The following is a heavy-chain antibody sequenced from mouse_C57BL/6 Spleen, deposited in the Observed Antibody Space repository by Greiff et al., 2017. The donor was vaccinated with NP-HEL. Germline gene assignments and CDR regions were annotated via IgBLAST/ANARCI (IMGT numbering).Heavy chain of an antibody. CDR3: ARSRTVVRYFDV. Sequence: QVQLQQSGAELVRPGSSVKLSCKASGYTFTSYWMHWVKQRPIQGLEWIGNIDPSDSETHYNQKFKDKATLTVDKSSSTAYMQLSSLTSEDSAVYYCARSRTVVRYFDVWGTGTTVTVSS. CDR2: IDPSDSET. D-gene: IGHD1-1*01. V-gene: IGHV1-52*01. J-gene: IGHJ1*03. CDR1: GYTFTSYW.